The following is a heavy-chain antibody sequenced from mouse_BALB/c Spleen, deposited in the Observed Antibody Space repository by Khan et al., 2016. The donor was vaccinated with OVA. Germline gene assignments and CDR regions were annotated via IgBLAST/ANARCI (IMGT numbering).Heavy chain of an antibody. Sequence: EVQLVETGPGLVKPSQSLSLTCTVTGYSITSGYAWNWIRQFPGNKLEWMGYLSYSGVTSYTPSLKSRISITRDTSKNQFFLQLNSVTTEDTATDYCARGNYYGYYFDYWGQGTTLTVSS. V-gene: IGHV3-2*02. CDR2: LSYSGVT. D-gene: IGHD1-1*01. CDR3: ARGNYYGYYFDY. J-gene: IGHJ2*01. CDR1: GYSITSGYA.